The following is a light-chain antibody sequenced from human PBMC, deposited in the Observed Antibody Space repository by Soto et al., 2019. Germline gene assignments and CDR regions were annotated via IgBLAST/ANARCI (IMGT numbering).Light chain of an antibody. Sequence: QSALAQPPSASGSPGQSVTISCTGSGSDIGAYNFVSWYQQHPGKAPKLMIFGVTERPSGVPDRFSGSKSGNTASLTVSGLQADDEAVYYCGTWDDSLVSYVFGAGTKLTVL. V-gene: IGLV2-8*01. CDR1: GSDIGAYNF. CDR3: GTWDDSLVSYV. J-gene: IGLJ1*01. CDR2: GVT.